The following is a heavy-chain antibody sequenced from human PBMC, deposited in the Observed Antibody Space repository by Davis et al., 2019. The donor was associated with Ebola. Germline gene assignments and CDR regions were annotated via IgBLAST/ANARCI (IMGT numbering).Heavy chain of an antibody. CDR3: ARGSSGWYWWSDY. J-gene: IGHJ4*02. V-gene: IGHV3-7*03. Sequence: GGSLRLSCAASGFTFRSYWMSWVRQAPGKGLEWVANIKQDGSEKYYVDSVKGRFTISRDNAKNSLYLQMNSLRAEDTAVYYCARGSSGWYWWSDYWGQGTLVTVSS. CDR2: IKQDGSEK. CDR1: GFTFRSYW. D-gene: IGHD6-19*01.